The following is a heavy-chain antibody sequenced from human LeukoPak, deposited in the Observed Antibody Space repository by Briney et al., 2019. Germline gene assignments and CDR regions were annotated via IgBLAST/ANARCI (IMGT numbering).Heavy chain of an antibody. D-gene: IGHD1-26*01. V-gene: IGHV1-2*04. CDR2: INPNSGGT. Sequence: ASVKVSCKASGYSFSNYAVHWVRQAPGQRFEWMGWINPNSGGTNYAQKFQGWVTMTRDTSISTAYMEQSRLRSDDTAVYYCARDVGATKSGSDAFDIWGQGTMVTVSS. J-gene: IGHJ3*02. CDR1: GYSFSNYA. CDR3: ARDVGATKSGSDAFDI.